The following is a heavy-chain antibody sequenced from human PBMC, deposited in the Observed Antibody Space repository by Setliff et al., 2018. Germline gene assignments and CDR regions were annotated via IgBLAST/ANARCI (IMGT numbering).Heavy chain of an antibody. CDR3: VRDRTAYSYGLDV. D-gene: IGHD5-18*01. J-gene: IGHJ6*02. CDR1: GDSITSGSDS. CDR2: VYPTGST. V-gene: IGHV4-61*02. Sequence: SETLSLTCTVSGDSITSGSDSWNWIRQPAGKGLQWIGRVYPTGSTNYDPDLRSRVTMSVDTSKNQFSLKLSSVTAADTAVYYRVRDRTAYSYGLDVWGQGTTVTVSS.